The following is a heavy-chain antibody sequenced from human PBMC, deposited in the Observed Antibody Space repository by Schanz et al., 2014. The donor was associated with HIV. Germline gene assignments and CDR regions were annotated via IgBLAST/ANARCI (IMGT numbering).Heavy chain of an antibody. CDR2: IYYTGNT. CDR3: VRGIATTGGDYWHFDL. Sequence: QVQLQESGPGLVKPSQTLSLTCTVSGGSISSGGYYWSWIRQHPGKGLEWIGYIYYTGNTYYSPSLKSRVEMSLGTSNEGFSLKLNSVTAADTAVYYCVRGIATTGGDYWHFDLWGRGTLVTVTS. V-gene: IGHV4-31*03. CDR1: GGSISSGGYY. D-gene: IGHD6-13*01. J-gene: IGHJ2*01.